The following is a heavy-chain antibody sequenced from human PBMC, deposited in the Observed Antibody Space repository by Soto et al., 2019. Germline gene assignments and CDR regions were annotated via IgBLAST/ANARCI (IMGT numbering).Heavy chain of an antibody. V-gene: IGHV1-69*13. D-gene: IGHD3-10*01. Sequence: SVKVSCKASGGTFSSYAISWVRQAPGQGLEWMGGIIPIFGTANYAQKFQGRVTITADESTSTAYMELSSLRSEDTAVYYCARGGRIKYYYGSGSYYRGPYYYGMDVWGQGTTVTVSS. CDR1: GGTFSSYA. J-gene: IGHJ6*02. CDR2: IIPIFGTA. CDR3: ARGGRIKYYYGSGSYYRGPYYYGMDV.